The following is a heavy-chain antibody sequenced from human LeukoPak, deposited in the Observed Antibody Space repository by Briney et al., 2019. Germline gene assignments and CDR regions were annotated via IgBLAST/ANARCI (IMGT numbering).Heavy chain of an antibody. CDR3: ARGGNVVVPAAGGQIDY. J-gene: IGHJ4*02. Sequence: KPSETLSLTCAVYGGSFSGYYWSWIRQPPGKGLEWIGQIKHRGSTNYNPSLKSRVTISVDTSKNQFSLKLSSVTAADTAVYYCARGGNVVVPAAGGQIDYWGQGALVAVSS. D-gene: IGHD2-2*01. CDR1: GGSFSGYY. CDR2: IKHRGST. V-gene: IGHV4-34*01.